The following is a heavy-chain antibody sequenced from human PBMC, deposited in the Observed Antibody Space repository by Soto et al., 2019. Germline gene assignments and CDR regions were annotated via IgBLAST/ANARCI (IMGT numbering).Heavy chain of an antibody. CDR3: ASRDGYGGSLGRYFQH. CDR2: IIPILGIA. D-gene: IGHD4-17*01. J-gene: IGHJ1*01. V-gene: IGHV1-69*02. CDR1: GGTFSSYT. Sequence: QVQLVQSGAEVKKPGSSVKVSCKASGGTFSSYTISWVRQAPGQGLEWMGRIIPILGIANYAQKFQGRVTIPADKSTSTAYMELSSLRSEDTAVYYCASRDGYGGSLGRYFQHWGQGTLVTVSS.